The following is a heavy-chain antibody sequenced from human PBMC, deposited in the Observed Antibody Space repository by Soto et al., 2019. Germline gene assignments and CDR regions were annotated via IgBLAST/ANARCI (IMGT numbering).Heavy chain of an antibody. D-gene: IGHD2-2*03. Sequence: GGSLRLSCAASGFTFSNAWMNWVRQAPGKGLEWVGRIKSKTDGGTTDYAAPVKGRFTISRDDSKNTLYLQMNSLKTEDTAVYYCTTDLGYCSSTSCYRGVIDYYYGMDVWGQGTTVTVSS. CDR3: TTDLGYCSSTSCYRGVIDYYYGMDV. V-gene: IGHV3-15*07. J-gene: IGHJ6*02. CDR1: GFTFSNAW. CDR2: IKSKTDGGTT.